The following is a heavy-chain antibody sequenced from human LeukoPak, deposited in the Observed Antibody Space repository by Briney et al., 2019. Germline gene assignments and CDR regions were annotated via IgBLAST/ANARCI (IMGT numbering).Heavy chain of an antibody. CDR1: GAAMTSYH. V-gene: IGHV4-59*01. D-gene: IGHD3-9*01. CDR2: IYHRANT. J-gene: IGHJ4*02. Sequence: PSETLSLTCIVSGAAMTSYHWNWIRQTPGKRLEWIGYIYHRANTNFITSYSSSLRSRVSMSVDMSKNHFSLKLSSVTAADTAIYYCSGGRSSRYSDYWGQGALVTVFS. CDR3: SGGRSSRYSDY.